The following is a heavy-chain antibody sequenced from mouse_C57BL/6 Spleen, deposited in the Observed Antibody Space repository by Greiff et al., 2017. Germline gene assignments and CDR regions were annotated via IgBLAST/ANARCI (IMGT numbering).Heavy chain of an antibody. D-gene: IGHD1-1*01. CDR1: GYTFTSYW. J-gene: IGHJ3*01. CDR2: IYPGSGST. CDR3: ASSDYYGSSMAWFAY. V-gene: IGHV1-55*01. Sequence: QVQLQQPGAELVKPGASVKMSCKASGYTFTSYWITWVKQRPGQGLEWIGDIYPGSGSTNYNEKFKSKATLTVDTSSSTAYMQLSSLTSEDSAVYYCASSDYYGSSMAWFAYWGQGTLVTVSA.